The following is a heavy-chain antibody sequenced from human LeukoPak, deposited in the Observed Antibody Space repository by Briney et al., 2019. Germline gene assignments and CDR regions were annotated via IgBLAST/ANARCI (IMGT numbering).Heavy chain of an antibody. CDR1: GFTFSSYG. Sequence: GGSLRLSCAASGFTFSSYGMHWVRQAPGKGLEWVSVIYSGGSTYYADSVKGRFTISRDNSKNTLYLQMNSLRAEDTAVYYCASSGSYYDYWGQGTLVTVSS. CDR2: IYSGGST. J-gene: IGHJ4*02. D-gene: IGHD1-26*01. V-gene: IGHV3-53*01. CDR3: ASSGSYYDY.